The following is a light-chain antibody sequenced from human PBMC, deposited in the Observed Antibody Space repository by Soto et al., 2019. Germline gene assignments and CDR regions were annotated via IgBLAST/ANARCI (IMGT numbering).Light chain of an antibody. CDR3: CSFTGSNYV. V-gene: IGLV2-14*03. Sequence: QSALTQPASVSGSPGQSITISCTGTISDVGGYNFVSWYQQYPGKAPKLMICDVSNRPSGVSNRFSGSKSGNTASLTISGLHAEDAADYYCCSFTGSNYVFGTGTKLTVL. CDR2: DVS. CDR1: ISDVGGYNF. J-gene: IGLJ1*01.